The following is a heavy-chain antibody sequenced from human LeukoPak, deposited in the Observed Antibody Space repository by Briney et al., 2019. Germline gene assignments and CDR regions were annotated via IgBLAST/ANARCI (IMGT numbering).Heavy chain of an antibody. CDR2: ISSSGSTM. J-gene: IGHJ4*02. CDR3: ARDADYYGSGSYDYFDY. V-gene: IGHV3-48*03. CDR1: GFTFSSYE. D-gene: IGHD3-10*01. Sequence: GGSLRLSCAASGFTFSSYEMNWVRQAPGKGLEWVSYISSSGSTMYYADSVKGRFTISRDNAKNSLYLQMNSLRAEDTAVYYCARDADYYGSGSYDYFDYWGQGTLVTVSS.